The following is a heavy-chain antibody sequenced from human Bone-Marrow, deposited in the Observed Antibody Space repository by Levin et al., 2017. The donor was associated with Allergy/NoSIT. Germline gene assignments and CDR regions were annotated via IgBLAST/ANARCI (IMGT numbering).Heavy chain of an antibody. CDR1: GYSFTNYW. J-gene: IGHJ4*02. V-gene: IGHV5-51*01. D-gene: IGHD6-19*01. CDR3: ARLLGYSRGWMAFDY. CDR2: IYAGGSDI. Sequence: TGGSLRLSCKGSGYSFTNYWIGWVRQMPGKGLEWMGIIYAGGSDIRYSPTFQGQVTISADKSISTAFLQWSSLKASDTAMYYCARLLGYSRGWMAFDYWGQGTLVTVSS.